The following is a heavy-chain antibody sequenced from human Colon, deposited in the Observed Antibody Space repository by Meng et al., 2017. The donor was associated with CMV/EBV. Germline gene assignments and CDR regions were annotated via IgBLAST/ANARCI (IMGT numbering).Heavy chain of an antibody. Sequence: SETLSLTCTVSGGSIIGHYWNWIRQAPGKGLEWIGYIYSDGATHYNPSLKSRVTISVDTAKNQFSLRLTSVTAADTAVYYCARRADSGSYSDHWGQGTLVTVSS. D-gene: IGHD1-26*01. CDR3: ARRADSGSYSDH. CDR2: IYSDGAT. CDR1: GGSIIGHY. J-gene: IGHJ4*02. V-gene: IGHV4-59*11.